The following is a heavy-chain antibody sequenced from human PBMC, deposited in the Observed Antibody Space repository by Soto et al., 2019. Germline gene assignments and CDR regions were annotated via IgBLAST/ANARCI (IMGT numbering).Heavy chain of an antibody. CDR2: IYTSASI. Sequence: SETLSLTCSVSGADINTYSWPWIRQPAGKGLEWIGRIYTSASINYNPSLKGRVTLSVDASTNQVSLRLASVTAADTAIYYCARDREAGYNFYYGLDVWGQGTKAT. V-gene: IGHV4-4*07. J-gene: IGHJ6*02. CDR3: ARDREAGYNFYYGLDV. CDR1: GADINTYS. D-gene: IGHD6-19*01.